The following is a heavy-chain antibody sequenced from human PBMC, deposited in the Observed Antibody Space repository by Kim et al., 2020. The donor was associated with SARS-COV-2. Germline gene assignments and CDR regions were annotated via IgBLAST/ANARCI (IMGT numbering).Heavy chain of an antibody. D-gene: IGHD3-16*01. J-gene: IGHJ4*02. CDR3: AKRKREIMISDPIDY. Sequence: ECVKGRFTISRDNSKNTLYLQINSVRAEETALYYCAKRKREIMISDPIDYWGQGTLVTV. V-gene: IGHV3-23*01.